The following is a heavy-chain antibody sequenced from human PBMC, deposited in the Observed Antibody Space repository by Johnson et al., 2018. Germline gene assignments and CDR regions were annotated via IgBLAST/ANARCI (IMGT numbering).Heavy chain of an antibody. J-gene: IGHJ3*02. Sequence: QLQLQQWGAGLLKPSETLSLTCAVYGGSFSGYYWSWIRQPPGKGLEWIGEINHSGSTNYNPSLKSRVTISVDTSKNQFSLKLSSVTAADTAVYYCARGGRERAFDIWGQGTMVTVSS. CDR1: GGSFSGYY. CDR2: INHSGST. D-gene: IGHD1-26*01. V-gene: IGHV4-34*01. CDR3: ARGGRERAFDI.